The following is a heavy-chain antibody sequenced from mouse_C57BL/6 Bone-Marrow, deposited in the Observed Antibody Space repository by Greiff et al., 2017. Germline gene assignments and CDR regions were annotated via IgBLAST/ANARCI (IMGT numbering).Heavy chain of an antibody. CDR3: ARAEVKGYWYFDV. V-gene: IGHV1-18*01. Sequence: EVKLQQSGPELVKPGASVKIPCKASGYTFTDYNMDWVKQSHGKSLEWIGDINPNNGGTIYNQKFKGKATLTVDKSSSTAYMELRSLTSEDTAVYYCARAEVKGYWYFDVWGTGTTVTVSS. D-gene: IGHD2-2*01. J-gene: IGHJ1*03. CDR2: INPNNGGT. CDR1: GYTFTDYN.